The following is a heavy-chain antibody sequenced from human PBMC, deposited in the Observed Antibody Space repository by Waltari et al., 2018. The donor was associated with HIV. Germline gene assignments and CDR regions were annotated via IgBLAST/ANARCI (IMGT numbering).Heavy chain of an antibody. CDR3: ARDETGGNFVPHDY. CDR2: IWYDGSKK. J-gene: IGHJ4*02. CDR1: GFTFSSHG. V-gene: IGHV3-33*01. Sequence: QVQLVESGGGVVQPGRSLRLSCGAAGFTFSSHGMQWVRQAPGKGLEGVAVIWYDGSKKYYADSVKGRFTISRDNSKNTLSLQMNSLRAEDTAVYYCARDETGGNFVPHDYWGQGTLVTVSS. D-gene: IGHD1-26*01.